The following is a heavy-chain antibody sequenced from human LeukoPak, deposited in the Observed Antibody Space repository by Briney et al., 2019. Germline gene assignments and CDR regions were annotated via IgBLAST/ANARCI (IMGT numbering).Heavy chain of an antibody. CDR1: GFTFSSYW. Sequence: TGGSLRLSCAASGFTFSSYWMSWVRQAPGKGLEWVANIKQEGSEKYYVDSVKGRFTISRDNAKNSLYLQMNSLRAEDTAVYYCARDFELDAFDIWGQGTMVTVSS. D-gene: IGHD1-26*01. CDR3: ARDFELDAFDI. CDR2: IKQEGSEK. J-gene: IGHJ3*02. V-gene: IGHV3-7*01.